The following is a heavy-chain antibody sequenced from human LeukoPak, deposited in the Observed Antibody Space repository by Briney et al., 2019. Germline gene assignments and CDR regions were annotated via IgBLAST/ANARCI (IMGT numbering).Heavy chain of an antibody. CDR3: ARGAFAGGYFDY. J-gene: IGHJ4*02. V-gene: IGHV3-21*01. D-gene: IGHD6-13*01. Sequence: PGGSLRLSCAASGFTFSSYSMYWVRQAPGKGLEWVSSISSSSSYIYYADSAKGRFTISRDNAKNSLYLQMNSLRAEDTAVYYCARGAFAGGYFDYWGQGTLVTVSS. CDR1: GFTFSSYS. CDR2: ISSSSSYI.